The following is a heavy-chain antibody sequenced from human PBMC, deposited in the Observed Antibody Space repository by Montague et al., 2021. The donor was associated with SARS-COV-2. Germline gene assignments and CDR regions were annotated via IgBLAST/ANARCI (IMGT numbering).Heavy chain of an antibody. D-gene: IGHD5-12*01. V-gene: IGHV3-30*14. Sequence: SLRLSCAASGFTFSTYAMHWVRQAPGKGLEWVAVISYDGSNKYFADSAKGRFTVSRDNSKNTLYLQMNSLRAEDTAVFYCARDFLNGGYGGRLVDWGQGTLVTVSS. J-gene: IGHJ4*02. CDR3: ARDFLNGGYGGRLVD. CDR2: ISYDGSNK. CDR1: GFTFSTYA.